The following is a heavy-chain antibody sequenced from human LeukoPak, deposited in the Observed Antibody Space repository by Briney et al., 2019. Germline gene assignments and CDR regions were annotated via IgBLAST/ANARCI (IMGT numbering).Heavy chain of an antibody. CDR3: ARERAAVGIFDY. Sequence: SETLSLTCRVSGGSISSNYWSWIRQPAGKGLEWIGRIYTSGSTNYNPSLKSRVTVSLDTSKNHFSLKLSSVTAADTAVYYCARERAAVGIFDYWGQGTLVIVSS. J-gene: IGHJ4*02. V-gene: IGHV4-4*07. D-gene: IGHD6-13*01. CDR2: IYTSGST. CDR1: GGSISSNY.